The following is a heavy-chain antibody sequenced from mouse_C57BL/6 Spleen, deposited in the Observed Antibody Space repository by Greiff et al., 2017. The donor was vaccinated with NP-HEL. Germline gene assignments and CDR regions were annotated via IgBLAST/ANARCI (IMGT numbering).Heavy chain of an antibody. Sequence: EVQLQQSGAELVRPGASVKLSCTASGFNIKDDYMHWVKQRPEQGLEWIGWIDPENGDTEYASKFQGKATITADTSSNTAYLQLSSLTSEDTAVYYCTTRNPSGDYGSSSWFAYWGQGTLVTVSA. CDR1: GFNIKDDY. V-gene: IGHV14-4*01. J-gene: IGHJ3*01. CDR3: TTRNPSGDYGSSSWFAY. D-gene: IGHD1-1*01. CDR2: IDPENGDT.